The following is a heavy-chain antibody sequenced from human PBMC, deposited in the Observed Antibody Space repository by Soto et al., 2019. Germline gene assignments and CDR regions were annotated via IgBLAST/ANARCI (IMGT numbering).Heavy chain of an antibody. CDR2: INQDGVGT. J-gene: IGHJ4*02. Sequence: EVQLVESGGGLVQPGGSLRLSCVASGFTFISSFMGWVRQAPGKGLEWVANINQDGVGTYYVDSVEGRFTISRDNAKDSLYLQMNSLRGEDTAVYYCARYFRGSGRYFFDYWGQGTLVTVSS. CDR1: GFTFISSF. CDR3: ARYFRGSGRYFFDY. V-gene: IGHV3-7*03. D-gene: IGHD6-19*01.